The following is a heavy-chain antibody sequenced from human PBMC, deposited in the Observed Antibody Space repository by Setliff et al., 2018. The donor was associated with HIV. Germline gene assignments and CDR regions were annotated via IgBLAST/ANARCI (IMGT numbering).Heavy chain of an antibody. CDR1: GFSVSSKY. CDR3: VKDGPGHESGGY. V-gene: IGHV3-53*01. J-gene: IGHJ4*02. Sequence: GGSLRLSCAASGFSVSSKYMSWVRQAPGKGLEWVSIIYDGGTTYYADSVKGRFSISRDYSKNTLYLQMNSLRAEDTAMYYCVKDGPGHESGGYWGQGTLVTVSS. CDR2: IYDGGTT.